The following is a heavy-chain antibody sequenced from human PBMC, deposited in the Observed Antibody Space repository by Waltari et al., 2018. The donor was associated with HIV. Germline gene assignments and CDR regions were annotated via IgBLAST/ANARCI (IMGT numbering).Heavy chain of an antibody. J-gene: IGHJ4*02. Sequence: ELQLVESGGDLVQPGGSLRLSCAVSGFTCTPYTMLWFLQTPRKGLDWISTINGSGDSTYHADSVKGRFTVSRDNSKNTLYLQLNSLRVEDTAVYYCAKDGGGLPCSGGSCYYPGYWGQGTLVTVSS. D-gene: IGHD2-15*01. V-gene: IGHV3-23*04. CDR2: INGSGDST. CDR1: GFTCTPYT. CDR3: AKDGGGLPCSGGSCYYPGY.